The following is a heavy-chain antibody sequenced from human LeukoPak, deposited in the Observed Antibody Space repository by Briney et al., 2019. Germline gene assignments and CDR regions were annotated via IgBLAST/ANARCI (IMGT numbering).Heavy chain of an antibody. CDR1: GGSIRSSSYY. CDR3: ARDGVDTMVRGVIGY. D-gene: IGHD3-10*01. V-gene: IGHV4-39*07. CDR2: IYYSGSS. J-gene: IGHJ4*02. Sequence: SETLSLTCTVSGGSIRSSSYYWGWIRQPPGKGLEWIGSIYYSGSSYYNPSLKSPVTISVDTSKNQFSLKLTSVTGADTAVYYCARDGVDTMVRGVIGYWGQGTLVTVSS.